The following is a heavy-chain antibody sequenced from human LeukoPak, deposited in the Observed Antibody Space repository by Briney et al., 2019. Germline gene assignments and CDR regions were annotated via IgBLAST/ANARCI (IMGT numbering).Heavy chain of an antibody. CDR1: GFTFSSYA. CDR3: AKDVREIVVVVAATRIAVAGTFDY. Sequence: GGSLRLSCAASGFTFSSYAMHWVRQAPGKGLEWVAVISYDGSNKYYADSVKGRFTISRDNSKNTLYPQMNSLRAEDTAVYYCAKDVREIVVVVAATRIAVAGTFDYWGQGTLVTVSS. V-gene: IGHV3-30*04. J-gene: IGHJ4*02. CDR2: ISYDGSNK. D-gene: IGHD2-15*01.